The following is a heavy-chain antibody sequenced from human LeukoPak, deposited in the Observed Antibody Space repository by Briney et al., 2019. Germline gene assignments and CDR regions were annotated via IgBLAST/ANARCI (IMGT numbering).Heavy chain of an antibody. V-gene: IGHV3-11*01. J-gene: IGHJ4*01. D-gene: IGHD6-13*01. CDR1: GFTFSDYH. CDR3: AFPWGSSWFYSDC. Sequence: GSLRLSCATSGFTFSDYHMNWIRQAPGKGLEWVSYISSSGGIIYYADSVKGRFTISRVNAKNSLYLQMNSLRAEDTAVYYCAFPWGSSWFYSDCWGQGTLVTVSS. CDR2: ISSSGGII.